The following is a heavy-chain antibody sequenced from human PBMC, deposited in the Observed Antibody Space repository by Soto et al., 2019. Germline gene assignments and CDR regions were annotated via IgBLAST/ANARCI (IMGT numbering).Heavy chain of an antibody. CDR3: AKRVVGSGWYYYYYYMDV. V-gene: IGHV3-23*01. Sequence: GGSLRLSCAASGFTFSSYAMSWVRQAPGKGLKWVSAISGSGGSTYYADSVKGRFTISRDNSKNTLYLQMNSLRAEDTAVYYCAKRVVGSGWYYYYYYMDVWGKGTTVTVSS. CDR1: GFTFSSYA. D-gene: IGHD6-19*01. J-gene: IGHJ6*03. CDR2: ISGSGGST.